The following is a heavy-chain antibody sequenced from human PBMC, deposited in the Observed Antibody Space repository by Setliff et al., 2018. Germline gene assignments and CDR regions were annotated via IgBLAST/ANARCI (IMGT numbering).Heavy chain of an antibody. CDR1: GYSFTTFY. Sequence: ASVKVSCKASGYSFTTFYIHWVRQAPGQGPEWMGWINTDSGNPTYAQGFTGRFVFSLDTSVSTAYLQISSLTAEDTAIYYCARSSISCYYACNYNYMDVWGKGTTVTVSS. D-gene: IGHD2-2*01. CDR3: ARSSISCYYACNYNYMDV. V-gene: IGHV7-4-1*02. CDR2: INTDSGNP. J-gene: IGHJ6*03.